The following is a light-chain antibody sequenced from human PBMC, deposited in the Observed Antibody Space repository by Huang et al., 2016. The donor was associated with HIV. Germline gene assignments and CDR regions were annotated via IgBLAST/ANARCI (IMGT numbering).Light chain of an antibody. CDR3: QQSYITPRT. V-gene: IGKV1-39*01. Sequence: DIQMTQSPSSLSASVGDRVTITCRTSEGISTYVNWYQQKPGKAPKLLIYSASRLQSGVPSRFSGSGSATHFTLTISSLQPEDFATYYCQQSYITPRTFGQGTKLDIK. CDR2: SAS. J-gene: IGKJ2*01. CDR1: EGISTY.